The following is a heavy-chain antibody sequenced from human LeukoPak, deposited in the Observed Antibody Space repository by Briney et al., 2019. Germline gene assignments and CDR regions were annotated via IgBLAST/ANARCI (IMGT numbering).Heavy chain of an antibody. J-gene: IGHJ4*02. CDR1: GGSFSGYY. V-gene: IGHV4-34*01. CDR3: ARHLKVGAPFDY. D-gene: IGHD1-26*01. Sequence: NSSETLSLTCAVYGGSFSGYYWSWIRQPPGKGLEWIGEINHSGSTNYNPSLKSRVAISVDTSKNQFSLKLSSVTAADTAVYYCARHLKVGAPFDYWGQGTLVTVSS. CDR2: INHSGST.